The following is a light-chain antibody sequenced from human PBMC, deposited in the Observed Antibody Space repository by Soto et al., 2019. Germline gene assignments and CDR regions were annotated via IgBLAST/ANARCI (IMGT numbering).Light chain of an antibody. V-gene: IGKV1-5*03. Sequence: DIQMTQSPSTLSASVGDRDTITCRASQSISNWLAWYQQKPGKAPKLLIYKASNLESGVPSRFSGSGSGTEFTLTISSLQPDDFSTYYCQQYNSYSRTFGQGTKVEIK. CDR1: QSISNW. J-gene: IGKJ1*01. CDR2: KAS. CDR3: QQYNSYSRT.